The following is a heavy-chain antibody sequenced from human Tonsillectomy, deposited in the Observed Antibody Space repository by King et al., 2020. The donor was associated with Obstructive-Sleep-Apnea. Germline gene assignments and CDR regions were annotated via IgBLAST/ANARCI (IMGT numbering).Heavy chain of an antibody. CDR3: AKGIRGYTYVYFDF. J-gene: IGHJ4*02. CDR1: GFSFGGYA. V-gene: IGHV3-23*04. D-gene: IGHD5-18*01. CDR2: ISGSGATT. Sequence: EVQLVESGGGLVQPGGSLRLSCAASGFSFGGYAMSWVRQAPGKGLECDSSISGSGATTSYTDSVRCRCTIARDNSRNTLYLQMNSLGAEDTALYYCAKGIRGYTYVYFDFWGQGTLVTVSS.